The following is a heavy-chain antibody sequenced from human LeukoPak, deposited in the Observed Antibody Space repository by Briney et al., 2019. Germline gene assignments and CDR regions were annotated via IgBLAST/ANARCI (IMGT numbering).Heavy chain of an antibody. Sequence: GGSLRLSCTASGFTFSTYSMNWVRQAPGKGLEWVSSISSSSSYIYYADSVKGRFTISRDNAKNSLYLQMNRLRAEDTAVYYCARGKFDSSPFLQHWGQGTLVTVSS. J-gene: IGHJ1*01. D-gene: IGHD3-22*01. CDR1: GFTFSTYS. V-gene: IGHV3-21*01. CDR2: ISSSSSYI. CDR3: ARGKFDSSPFLQH.